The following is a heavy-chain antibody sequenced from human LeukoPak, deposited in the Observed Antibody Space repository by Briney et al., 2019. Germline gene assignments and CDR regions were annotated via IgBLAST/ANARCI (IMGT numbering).Heavy chain of an antibody. CDR1: GYSFTSYW. J-gene: IGHJ6*01. V-gene: IGHV5-10-1*01. D-gene: IGHD4-11*01. Sequence: GEALNISWEGSGYSFTSYWSSLVRQMPGKGLGVRWRIDPSDAYTNYSPSSQGHVTIPAEQSISTAYVQWSSLQASDTAMYSCAKPTVGPLEGMEVWGEGRTVTVSS. CDR3: AKPTVGPLEGMEV. CDR2: IDPSDAYT.